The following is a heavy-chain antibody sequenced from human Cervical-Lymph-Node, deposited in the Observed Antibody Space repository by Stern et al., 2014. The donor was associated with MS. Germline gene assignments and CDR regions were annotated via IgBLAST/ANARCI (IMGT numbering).Heavy chain of an antibody. CDR3: ARRGMDV. V-gene: IGHV5-51*01. J-gene: IGHJ6*02. CDR1: GYGFNIYW. CDR2: IYPDDSDT. Sequence: EVQLVESGAEVKKPGESLTISCKGFGYGFNIYWIAWVRQRPGKGLEWMGIIYPDDSDTGYSPSFQGQVTFSVDKSISTAYLQWSSLKPSDTATYFCARRGMDVWGQGTSVTVSS.